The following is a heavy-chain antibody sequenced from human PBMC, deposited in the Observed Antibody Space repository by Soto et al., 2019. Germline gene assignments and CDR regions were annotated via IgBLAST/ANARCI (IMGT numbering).Heavy chain of an antibody. CDR1: GYTFSNYW. D-gene: IGHD3-16*01. J-gene: IGHJ4*02. CDR3: TRDLGGARSI. Sequence: EVQLVESGGGLVQPGGSLRLSCAASGYTFSNYWMHWVRQAPGMGLVWVSRIDNDGRTTNYADSVMGRFTISRENAKDTLYLQMACLRAEDTAAYYCTRDLGGARSIWGPGTLVTVSS. V-gene: IGHV3-74*01. CDR2: IDNDGRTT.